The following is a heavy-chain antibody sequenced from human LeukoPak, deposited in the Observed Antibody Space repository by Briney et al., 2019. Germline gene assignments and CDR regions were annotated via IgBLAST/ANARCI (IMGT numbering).Heavy chain of an antibody. V-gene: IGHV3-23*01. D-gene: IGHD4-17*01. Sequence: GGSLRLSCAASGFTFSSYAVSWVRQAPGKGLEWVSAISGSGGSTYYADSVKGRFTISRDNSKNTLYLQMNSLRAEDTAVYYCAKDLRWLQWRGTNFDYWGQGTLVTVSS. CDR3: AKDLRWLQWRGTNFDY. J-gene: IGHJ4*02. CDR1: GFTFSSYA. CDR2: ISGSGGST.